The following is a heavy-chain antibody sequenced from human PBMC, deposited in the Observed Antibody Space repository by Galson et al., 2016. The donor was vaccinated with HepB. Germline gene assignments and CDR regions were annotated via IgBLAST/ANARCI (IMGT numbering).Heavy chain of an antibody. CDR2: ISWDGGST. CDR1: GFTFDDYT. V-gene: IGHV3-43*01. D-gene: IGHD1-26*01. J-gene: IGHJ4*02. Sequence: SLRLSCAASGFTFDDYTMHWVRQPPGKGLEWVSLISWDGGSTYYADSVKGRFTISRENAKNSFYLQMNSLRAGDTAVYYCAALGPTLAWGQGTLVTVSS. CDR3: AALGPTLA.